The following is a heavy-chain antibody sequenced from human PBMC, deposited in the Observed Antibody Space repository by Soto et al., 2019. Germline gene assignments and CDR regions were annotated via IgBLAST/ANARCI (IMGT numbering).Heavy chain of an antibody. Sequence: TLPLTGAGHGGNFSSYYWSSYHQKPGKGLEWIGEINHSGSTNYNPSLKSRVTISVDTSKNQFSLKLSSVTAADTAVYYCARGRRCSSTSCNSRDMDVWGKGTTVTVS. CDR2: INHSGST. D-gene: IGHD2-2*01. CDR1: GGNFSSYY. J-gene: IGHJ6*03. CDR3: ARGRRCSSTSCNSRDMDV. V-gene: IGHV4-34*01.